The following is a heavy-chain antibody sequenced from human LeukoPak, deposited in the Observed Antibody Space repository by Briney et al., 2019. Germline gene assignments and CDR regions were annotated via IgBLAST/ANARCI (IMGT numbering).Heavy chain of an antibody. J-gene: IGHJ4*02. CDR1: GFTFSSHG. CDR3: ARVFHLIDH. CDR2: ISPSGGIT. Sequence: PGGSLRLSCAASGFTFSSHGMNWVRQAPGKGLEWVSGISPSGGITYYTDSVKGRFTISRDNAKNTLYLQMNSLRVEDTAVYYCARVFHLIDHWGQGTLVTVSS. V-gene: IGHV3-23*01.